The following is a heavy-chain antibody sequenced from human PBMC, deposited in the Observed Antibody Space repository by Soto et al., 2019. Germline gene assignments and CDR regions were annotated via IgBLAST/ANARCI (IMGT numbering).Heavy chain of an antibody. CDR2: ISAYNGNT. Sequence: ASVKVSCKASGYTFTSYGISWVRQAPGQGLEWMGWISAYNGNTNYAQKLQGRAAMTTDTSTSTAYMELRSLRSDDTAVYYCARGPPLRRYYDFWSGSYYGMDVWGQGTTVTVSS. CDR3: ARGPPLRRYYDFWSGSYYGMDV. J-gene: IGHJ6*02. V-gene: IGHV1-18*04. CDR1: GYTFTSYG. D-gene: IGHD3-3*01.